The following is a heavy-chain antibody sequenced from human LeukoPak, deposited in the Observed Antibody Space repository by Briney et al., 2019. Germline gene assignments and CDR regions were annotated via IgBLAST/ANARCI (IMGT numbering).Heavy chain of an antibody. CDR2: IRYDGSNK. CDR3: ANGHYYDSSGYYLRDY. V-gene: IGHV3-30*02. Sequence: GGSLILSCAAPGYTLSSYGMHRVRQAPGKGLEWVAFIRYDGSNKYYADSVKGRFTISRDNSKNTLYLQMNSLRAEDTAVYYCANGHYYDSSGYYLRDYWGQGTLVTVSS. D-gene: IGHD3-22*01. CDR1: GYTLSSYG. J-gene: IGHJ4*02.